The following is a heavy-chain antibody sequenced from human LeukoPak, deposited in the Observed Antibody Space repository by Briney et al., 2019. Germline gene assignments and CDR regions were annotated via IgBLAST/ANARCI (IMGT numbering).Heavy chain of an antibody. Sequence: SETLSLTCTVSGGSISSYYWSWIRQPPGKGLEWIGYIYYSGSTNCNPSLKSRVTISVDTSKNQFSLKLSSVTAADTAVYYCARRRSSGYYRPEDRGGADDAFDIWGQGTMVTVSS. V-gene: IGHV4-59*08. CDR3: ARRRSSGYYRPEDRGGADDAFDI. J-gene: IGHJ3*02. D-gene: IGHD3-22*01. CDR2: IYYSGST. CDR1: GGSISSYY.